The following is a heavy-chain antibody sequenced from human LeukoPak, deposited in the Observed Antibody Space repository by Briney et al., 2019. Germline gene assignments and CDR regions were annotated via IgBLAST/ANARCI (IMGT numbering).Heavy chain of an antibody. J-gene: IGHJ4*02. CDR2: ISFNSVI. V-gene: IGHV3-21*01. CDR1: GFIFSSYS. Sequence: PGGSLRLSCAASGFIFSSYSMNWVRQAPGKGLEWVSSISFNSVIFYADSVKGRFTISRDNAKNSLYLQMNSLRTEDTAVYYCARMTYYYDTTYYYISFFDYWGQGTLVSVSS. D-gene: IGHD3-22*01. CDR3: ARMTYYYDTTYYYISFFDY.